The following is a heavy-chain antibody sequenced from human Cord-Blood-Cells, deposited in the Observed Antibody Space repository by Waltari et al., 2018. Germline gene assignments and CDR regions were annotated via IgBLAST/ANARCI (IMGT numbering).Heavy chain of an antibody. D-gene: IGHD5-18*01. V-gene: IGHV1-69*12. J-gene: IGHJ3*02. Sequence: QVQLVQSGAEVKKPGSSVKVSCKASGGTFSSYAISWVRQAPGQGLEWMGGLIPHFGTANYAQKFQGRVTNTAGESTRTAYKELSSLRSEDTAVYYCARGSYGSHAFDIWGQGTMVTVSS. CDR1: GGTFSSYA. CDR3: ARGSYGSHAFDI. CDR2: LIPHFGTA.